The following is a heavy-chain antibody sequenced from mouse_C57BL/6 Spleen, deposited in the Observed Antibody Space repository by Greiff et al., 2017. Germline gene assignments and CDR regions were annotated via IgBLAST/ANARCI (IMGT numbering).Heavy chain of an antibody. V-gene: IGHV1-50*01. CDR3: ARSLPRDFDY. Sequence: QVQLQQPGAELVKPGASVKLSCKASGYTFTSYWMQWVKQRPGQGLEWIGEIDPSDSYTNYNQKFKGKATLTVDTSSSTAYMQLSSLTSEDSAVYYCARSLPRDFDYWGQGTTLTVSS. J-gene: IGHJ2*01. CDR1: GYTFTSYW. CDR2: IDPSDSYT.